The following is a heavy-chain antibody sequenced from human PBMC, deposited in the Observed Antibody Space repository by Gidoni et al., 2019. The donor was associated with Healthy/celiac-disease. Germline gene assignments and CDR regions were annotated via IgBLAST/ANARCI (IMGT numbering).Heavy chain of an antibody. CDR1: GGSIGSGGYY. Sequence: QVQLQESGPGLVTPSQPPSRTCAFSGGSIGSGGYYWSWLRQHPGKGLEWIGDIYYRGSTYYNPSRKSRVTISVNTSKNQSSLKLRSGTGEDTAVYYCARGVAAAGLYYFDYWGQGTLVTVSS. D-gene: IGHD6-13*01. V-gene: IGHV4-31*11. CDR2: IYYRGST. CDR3: ARGVAAAGLYYFDY. J-gene: IGHJ4*02.